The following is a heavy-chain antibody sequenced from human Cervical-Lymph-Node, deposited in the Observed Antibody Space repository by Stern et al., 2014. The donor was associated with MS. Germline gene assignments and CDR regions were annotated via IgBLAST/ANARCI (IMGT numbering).Heavy chain of an antibody. CDR3: ARSPVNIVAMPRFDP. CDR1: GASFNTNY. D-gene: IGHD5-12*01. V-gene: IGHV4-59*13. J-gene: IGHJ5*02. CDR2: IYYTGST. Sequence: QVQLVESGPGLVKPSETLSLTCTVSGASFNTNYWSWIRQPPGKGLEWIGYIYYTGSTNYNPSLKGRVTISIDTSKNQFSLKLDSVTAADTAMYYCARSPVNIVAMPRFDPWGQGTLVTVSS.